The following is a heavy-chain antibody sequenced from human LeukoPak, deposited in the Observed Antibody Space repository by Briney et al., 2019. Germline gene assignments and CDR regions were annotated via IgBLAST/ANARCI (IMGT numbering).Heavy chain of an antibody. CDR1: GFTFSSYA. D-gene: IGHD3-22*01. V-gene: IGHV3-23*01. CDR2: ISGSGGST. J-gene: IGHJ4*02. CDR3: AKMGDSSGYWGGYYFDY. Sequence: GGSLRLSCAASGFTFSSYAMSWVRQAPGKGLERVSLISGSGGSTFYADSVKGRFTISRDNSKNTLYLQMNSLRAEDTAIYYCAKMGDSSGYWGGYYFDYWGQGTLVTVSS.